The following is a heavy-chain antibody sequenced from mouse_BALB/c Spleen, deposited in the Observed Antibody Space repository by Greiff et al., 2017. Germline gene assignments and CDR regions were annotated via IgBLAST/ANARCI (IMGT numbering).Heavy chain of an antibody. CDR1: GFTFSSYA. Sequence: EVMLVESGGGLVKPGGSLKLSCAASGFTFSSYAMSWVRQSPEKRLEWVAEISSGGSYTYYPDTVTGRFTISRDNAKNTLYLEMSSLRSEDTAMYYCARDLPGAMDYWGQGTSVTVSS. CDR3: ARDLPGAMDY. D-gene: IGHD2-1*01. CDR2: ISSGGSYT. V-gene: IGHV5-9-4*01. J-gene: IGHJ4*01.